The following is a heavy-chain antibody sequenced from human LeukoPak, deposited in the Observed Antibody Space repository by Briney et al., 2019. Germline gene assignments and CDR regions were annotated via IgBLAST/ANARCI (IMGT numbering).Heavy chain of an antibody. CDR2: IYYSGST. D-gene: IGHD3-16*02. CDR3: ARRMEWGSYRPSLWFDP. Sequence: SETLSLTCTVSGGSISSYYWSWIRQPPGKGLEWIGYIYYSGSTNYNPSLKSRVTISVDTSKNQFSLKLSSVTAADTVVYYCARRMEWGSYRPSLWFDPWGQGTLVTVSS. J-gene: IGHJ5*02. CDR1: GGSISSYY. V-gene: IGHV4-59*08.